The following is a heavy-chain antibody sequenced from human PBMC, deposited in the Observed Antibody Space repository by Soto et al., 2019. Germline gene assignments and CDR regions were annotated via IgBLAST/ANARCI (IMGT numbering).Heavy chain of an antibody. Sequence: QVQLVESGGGLVKPRGSLRLSCATSGFTFSDYYMSWIRQAPGKGLEFVSYISPKGTYRTYADSVKGRFTISRDNAKNSLYLQVNSLRAEDTAVYYCSRGGGGGLFDLWGQGTFVTVSS. CDR3: SRGGGGGLFDL. D-gene: IGHD2-21*01. J-gene: IGHJ5*02. V-gene: IGHV3-11*06. CDR2: ISPKGTYR. CDR1: GFTFSDYY.